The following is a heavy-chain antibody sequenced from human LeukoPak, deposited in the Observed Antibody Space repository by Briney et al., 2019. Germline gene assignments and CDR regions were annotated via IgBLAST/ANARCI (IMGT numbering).Heavy chain of an antibody. V-gene: IGHV3-7*01. CDR2: IKQDGSEK. Sequence: GGSLRLSCAASGFTFSNYWMSWVRQAPGKGLEWVANIKQDGSEKYYGDSVKGRFTISRDNPKNSLFLQMNTLRAEDTAVYYCARAQYLPFDVFDIWGQGTMVTVSS. CDR1: GFTFSNYW. J-gene: IGHJ3*02. D-gene: IGHD2/OR15-2a*01. CDR3: ARAQYLPFDVFDI.